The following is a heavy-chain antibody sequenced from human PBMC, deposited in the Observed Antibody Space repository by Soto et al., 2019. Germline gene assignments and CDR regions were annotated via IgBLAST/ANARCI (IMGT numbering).Heavy chain of an antibody. Sequence: PGGSLRLSCAASGFTFSSYGMHWVRQAPGKGLEWVAVIWYDGSNKYYANSVKGRFTISRDNSKNTLYLQMGSLRAEDMAVYYWASLFGVVITDEDYYYYMDVWGKGTTVTVSS. CDR1: GFTFSSYG. CDR2: IWYDGSNK. CDR3: ASLFGVVITDEDYYYYMDV. V-gene: IGHV3-33*01. D-gene: IGHD3-3*01. J-gene: IGHJ6*03.